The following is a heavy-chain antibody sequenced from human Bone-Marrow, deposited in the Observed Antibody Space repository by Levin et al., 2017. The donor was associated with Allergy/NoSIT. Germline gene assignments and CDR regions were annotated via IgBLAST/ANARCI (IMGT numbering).Heavy chain of an antibody. CDR3: AKGVVFYYYYGMDV. V-gene: IGHV3-23*01. CDR1: GFTFSRYA. D-gene: IGHD2-21*01. J-gene: IGHJ6*02. Sequence: GGSLRLSCAASGFTFSRYAMAWVRQAPGKGLEWVSAITASGYNTYYADSVKGRFTISRDNSKNTLYLQMNSLRADDTAVYYCAKGVVFYYYYGMDVWGQGTTVTVSS. CDR2: ITASGYNT.